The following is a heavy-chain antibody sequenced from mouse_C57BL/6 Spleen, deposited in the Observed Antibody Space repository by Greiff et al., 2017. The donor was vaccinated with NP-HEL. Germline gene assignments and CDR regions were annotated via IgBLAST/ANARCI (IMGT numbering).Heavy chain of an antibody. V-gene: IGHV1-81*01. Sequence: QVQLKQSGAELARPGASVKLSCKASGYTFTSYGISWVKQRTGQGLEWIGEIYPRSGNTYYNEKFKGKATLTADKSSSTAYMELRSLTSEDSAVYFCASRSDYIFAYWGQGTLVTVSA. D-gene: IGHD2-4*01. CDR3: ASRSDYIFAY. CDR1: GYTFTSYG. CDR2: IYPRSGNT. J-gene: IGHJ3*01.